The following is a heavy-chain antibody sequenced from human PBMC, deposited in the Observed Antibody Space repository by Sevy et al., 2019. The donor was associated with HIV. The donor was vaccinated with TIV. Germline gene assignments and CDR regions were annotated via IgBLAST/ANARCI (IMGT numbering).Heavy chain of an antibody. J-gene: IGHJ4*02. Sequence: ASVKVSCKASGYTFTSYDINWVRQATGQGLEWMGWIDPNSGNTGYAQKFQGRVTMTRNTSISTAYMELSSLRSEDTAVYYCARAPGGYSGYESDYWGQGTLVTVSS. CDR2: IDPNSGNT. CDR3: ARAPGGYSGYESDY. V-gene: IGHV1-8*01. D-gene: IGHD5-12*01. CDR1: GYTFTSYD.